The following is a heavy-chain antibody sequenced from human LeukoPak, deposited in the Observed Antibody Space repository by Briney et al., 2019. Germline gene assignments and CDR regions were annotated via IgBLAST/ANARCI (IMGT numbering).Heavy chain of an antibody. CDR1: GGSISSSSYY. Sequence: SETLSLTCTVSGGSISSSSYYWGWIRQPPGKGLEWIGSIYYSGSTYYNPSLKSRVTISVDTSKNQFSLKLSSVTAADTAVYYCARARGSGTYYGDTFDIWGQGTLVTVAS. CDR2: IYYSGST. J-gene: IGHJ3*02. V-gene: IGHV4-39*07. D-gene: IGHD3-10*01. CDR3: ARARGSGTYYGDTFDI.